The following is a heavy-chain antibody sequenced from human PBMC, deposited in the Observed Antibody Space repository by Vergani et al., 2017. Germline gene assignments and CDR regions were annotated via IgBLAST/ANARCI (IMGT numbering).Heavy chain of an antibody. Sequence: EVQLLQSGGGVIQPGGSVRLSCAASGFTFSACPMTWVRQAPGKGLEWVSAISARYPSTYYADSVKGRFTISRDDSKNTAYLQMNSLKTEDTAVYYCTRLGAVAGMGGDYWGQGTLVTVSS. V-gene: IGHV3-23*01. J-gene: IGHJ4*02. CDR3: TRLGAVAGMGGDY. CDR1: GFTFSACP. CDR2: ISARYPST. D-gene: IGHD6-19*01.